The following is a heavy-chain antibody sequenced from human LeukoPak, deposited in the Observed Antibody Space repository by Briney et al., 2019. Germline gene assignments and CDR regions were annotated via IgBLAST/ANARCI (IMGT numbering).Heavy chain of an antibody. CDR3: AKASSGTSSASSN. D-gene: IGHD6-19*01. CDR1: GFTFSSYA. Sequence: GGSLRLSCAASGFTFSSYAMSWVRQAPGKGLEWVSVISSNTGGTYYADSVKGRFTISRDNSRNTLYPQMSSLRAEDTAIYYCAKASSGTSSASSNWGQGTLVTVSS. CDR2: ISSNTGGT. J-gene: IGHJ4*02. V-gene: IGHV3-23*01.